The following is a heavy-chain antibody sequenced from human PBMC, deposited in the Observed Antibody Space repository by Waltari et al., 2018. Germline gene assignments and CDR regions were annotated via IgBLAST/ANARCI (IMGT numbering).Heavy chain of an antibody. V-gene: IGHV1-3*02. CDR1: GYPFTSYA. D-gene: IGHD6-19*01. J-gene: IGHJ4*02. Sequence: QVQLVQSGAEVKKPGASVKVSCKASGYPFTSYAMHWVRQAPGQRLEWMGWSNAGNGNTKDSQEFQGRVTMTRDKSASTAYMELSSLRDEDTAVYYCARDRPMAGDYWGQGTLVTVSS. CDR2: SNAGNGNT. CDR3: ARDRPMAGDY.